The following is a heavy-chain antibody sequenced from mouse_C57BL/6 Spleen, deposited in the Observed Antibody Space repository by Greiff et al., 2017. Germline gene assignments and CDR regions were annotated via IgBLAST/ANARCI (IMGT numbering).Heavy chain of an antibody. Sequence: QVQLQQSGAELVRPGTSVKVSCKASGYAFTNYLIEWVKQRPGQGLEWIGVINPGSGGTNYNEKFKGKATLTADKSSSTAYMQLSSLTSEDSAVYFCARWGTTVVATEYFDCWGQGTTLTVSS. D-gene: IGHD1-1*01. CDR3: ARWGTTVVATEYFDC. CDR2: INPGSGGT. CDR1: GYAFTNYL. J-gene: IGHJ2*01. V-gene: IGHV1-54*01.